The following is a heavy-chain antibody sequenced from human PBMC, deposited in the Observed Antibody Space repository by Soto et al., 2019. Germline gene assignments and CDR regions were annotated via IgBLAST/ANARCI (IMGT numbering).Heavy chain of an antibody. CDR3: ARVATPISRNDH. J-gene: IGHJ4*02. D-gene: IGHD2-2*02. CDR2: IKEDESEK. CDR1: GFTFSSYW. V-gene: IGHV3-7*03. Sequence: LRLSCAASGFTFSSYWMTWVRQAPGMGLEWVARIKEDESEKYYVDSGKGRFTISRDNAKNSLSLQMNSLRPEDTAVYYCARVATPISRNDHWGQGTLVTVSS.